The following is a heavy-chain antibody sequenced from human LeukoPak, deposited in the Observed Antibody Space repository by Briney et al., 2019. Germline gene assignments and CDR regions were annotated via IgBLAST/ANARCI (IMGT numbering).Heavy chain of an antibody. CDR1: GFTFSTFW. Sequence: GGSLRLFCAASGFTFSTFWMHWVRQAPGKGLIWVSHINIDGSDTSYADSVKGRFTISRDNAKNTLYLQMNSLRAEDTAVYYCARATRIYTNGGYYSFDYWGQGTLVTVSS. V-gene: IGHV3-74*01. CDR3: ARATRIYTNGGYYSFDY. J-gene: IGHJ4*02. CDR2: INIDGSDT. D-gene: IGHD6-19*01.